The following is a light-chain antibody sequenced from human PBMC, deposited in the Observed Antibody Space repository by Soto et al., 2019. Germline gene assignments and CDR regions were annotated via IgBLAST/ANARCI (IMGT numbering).Light chain of an antibody. CDR2: EVT. J-gene: IGLJ3*02. CDR1: SSDVGGYNY. CDR3: SSYAASNHFYFV. Sequence: QSVLTQPPSASGSPGQSVTISCTGTSSDVGGYNYVSWYQQYPGRAPKLMIYEVTKRPSGVPDRFSGSKSGNTASLTVSGLQAEAEADYYCSSYAASNHFYFVFGGGSQVTVL. V-gene: IGLV2-8*01.